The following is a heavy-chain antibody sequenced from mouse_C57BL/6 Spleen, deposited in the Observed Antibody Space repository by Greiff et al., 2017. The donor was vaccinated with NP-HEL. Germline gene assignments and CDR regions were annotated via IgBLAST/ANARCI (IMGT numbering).Heavy chain of an antibody. CDR3: AREGGLGPYYFDY. V-gene: IGHV1-78*01. CDR1: GYTFTDHT. J-gene: IGHJ2*01. D-gene: IGHD4-1*01. Sequence: VKLVESDAELVKPGASVKISCKVSGYTFTDHTIHWMKQRPEQGLEWIGYIYPRDGSTKYNEKFKGKATLTADESSSTAYMQLNSLTSEDSAVYFCAREGGLGPYYFDYWGQGTTLTVSS. CDR2: IYPRDGST.